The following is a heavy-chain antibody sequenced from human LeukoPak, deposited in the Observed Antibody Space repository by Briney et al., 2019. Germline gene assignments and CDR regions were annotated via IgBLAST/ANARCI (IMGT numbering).Heavy chain of an antibody. Sequence: ASVKVSCRVSDSPFTLTYMHWMRPAPGQGLEWMGWINPDNGDTRYAQRFHGRVTMTRDTSISTAYMEVTGLKSDDSAVYYCALSIQAASIPAFDYWGQGTLVTVSS. D-gene: IGHD2/OR15-2a*01. CDR1: DSPFTLTY. J-gene: IGHJ4*02. CDR2: INPDNGDT. V-gene: IGHV1-2*02. CDR3: ALSIQAASIPAFDY.